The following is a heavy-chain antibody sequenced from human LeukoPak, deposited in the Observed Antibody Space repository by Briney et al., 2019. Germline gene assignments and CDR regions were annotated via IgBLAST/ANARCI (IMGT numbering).Heavy chain of an antibody. CDR2: IHYSGST. V-gene: IGHV4-39*07. CDR3: ARALRGWLRLGENWFDP. Sequence: PSETLSLTCSVSGGSISSSTYFWGWIRQPPGKGLEWIASIHYSGSTYSNPSLKSRVTISVDTSKNQFSLKLSSVTAADTAVYYCARALRGWLRLGENWFDPWGQGTLVTVSS. J-gene: IGHJ5*02. CDR1: GGSISSSTYF. D-gene: IGHD5-12*01.